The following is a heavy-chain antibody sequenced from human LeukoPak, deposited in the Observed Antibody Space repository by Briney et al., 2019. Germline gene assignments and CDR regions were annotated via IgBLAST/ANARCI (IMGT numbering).Heavy chain of an antibody. CDR3: AKDRLWYGTAMGESDY. CDR2: ISGSGGST. V-gene: IGHV3-23*01. D-gene: IGHD5-18*01. J-gene: IGHJ4*02. Sequence: GGSLRLSCAASGFTFSSYAMSWVRQAPGKGLEWVSAISGSGGSTYYADSVKGRFTISRDNSKNTLYLQMNSLRAEDTAVYYCAKDRLWYGTAMGESDYWGQGTLVTVSS. CDR1: GFTFSSYA.